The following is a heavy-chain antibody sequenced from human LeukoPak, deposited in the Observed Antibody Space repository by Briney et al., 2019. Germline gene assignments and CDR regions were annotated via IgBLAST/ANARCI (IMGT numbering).Heavy chain of an antibody. CDR3: ARSSGYLFDP. CDR1: GYTFTGYY. D-gene: IGHD3-22*01. J-gene: IGHJ5*02. CDR2: INPNSGGT. Sequence: GASVKVSCKASGYTFTGYYMHWVRQAPGQGLEWMGWINPNSGGTNYAQKFQGRVTMTRDTSKNQFSLKLSSVSAADTAVYYCARSSGYLFDPWGQGILVTVSS. V-gene: IGHV1-2*02.